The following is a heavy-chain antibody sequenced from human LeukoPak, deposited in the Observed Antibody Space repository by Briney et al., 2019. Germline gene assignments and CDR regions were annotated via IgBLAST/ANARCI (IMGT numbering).Heavy chain of an antibody. CDR2: ISHGGSI. V-gene: IGHV4-34*01. D-gene: IGHD3-10*01. CDR1: GGSFSGQY. Sequence: SETLSLTCAVYGGSFSGQYWGWIRQPPGKGLEWIGEISHGGSISYNASLKSRVTISLDTSKNQFSLKLSSVTAADTAVYYCAGGDYHGSESYANYWGQGTLVTVSS. J-gene: IGHJ4*02. CDR3: AGGDYHGSESYANY.